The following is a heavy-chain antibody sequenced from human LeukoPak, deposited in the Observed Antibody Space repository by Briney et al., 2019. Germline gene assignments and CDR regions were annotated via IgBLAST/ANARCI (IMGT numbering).Heavy chain of an antibody. CDR2: IKHDGSEK. D-gene: IGHD6-13*01. J-gene: IGHJ4*02. CDR1: GFTFSNYW. Sequence: PGGXLRLSCAASGFTFSNYWMSWVRQPPGKGLEGVANIKHDGSEKYCVNSVEGRFTISRDNAKNSLHLQMNSLRAEDTAVYYCARLGTAEGTLEDYWGQGTLVTVSS. CDR3: ARLGTAEGTLEDY. V-gene: IGHV3-7*01.